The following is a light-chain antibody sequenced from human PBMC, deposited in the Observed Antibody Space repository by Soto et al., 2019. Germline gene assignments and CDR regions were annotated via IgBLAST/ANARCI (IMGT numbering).Light chain of an antibody. Sequence: QSALTQPRSVSRSPGQSVTISCTGTSSDVGGYNFVSWYQQHPGKVPKLMIYDVTERPSGVPDRFSGSKSGNTASLTIAGLQAEDEADYYCCSYADTYTLVFGGGTKLTVL. CDR3: CSYADTYTLV. CDR2: DVT. J-gene: IGLJ2*01. CDR1: SSDVGGYNF. V-gene: IGLV2-11*01.